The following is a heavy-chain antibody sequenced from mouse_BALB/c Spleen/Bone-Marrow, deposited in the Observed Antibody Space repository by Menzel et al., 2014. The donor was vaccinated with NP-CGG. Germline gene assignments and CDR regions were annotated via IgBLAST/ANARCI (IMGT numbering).Heavy chain of an antibody. D-gene: IGHD1-1*01. V-gene: IGHV5-17*02. CDR2: ISSGSSTI. CDR3: ARDYGYAMDY. Sequence: VKLVESGGGLVQPGGSRKLSCAASGITFSSFGMHWVRQAPEKGLEGVAYISSGSSTIYYADTVKGRFTISRDNPKNTLFLQMTSLRSEDTAMYYCARDYGYAMDYWGQGTSVTVSS. J-gene: IGHJ4*01. CDR1: GITFSSFG.